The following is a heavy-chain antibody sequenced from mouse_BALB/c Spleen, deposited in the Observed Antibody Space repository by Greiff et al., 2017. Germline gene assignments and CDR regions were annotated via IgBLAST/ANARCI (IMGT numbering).Heavy chain of an antibody. CDR2: IDPETGGT. Sequence: VKLQESGAELVRPGASVTLSCKASGYTFTDYEMHWVKQTPVHGLEWIGAIDPETGGTAYNQKFKGKATLTADKSSSTAYMELRSLTSEDSAVYYCTRWGYFDYWGQGTTLTVSS. CDR1: GYTFTDYE. V-gene: IGHV1-15*01. J-gene: IGHJ2*01. CDR3: TRWGYFDY.